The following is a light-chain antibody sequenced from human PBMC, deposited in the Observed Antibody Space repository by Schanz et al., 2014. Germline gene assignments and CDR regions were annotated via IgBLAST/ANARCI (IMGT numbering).Light chain of an antibody. CDR2: GAS. CDR3: QQYGGSPMYT. Sequence: EIVMTQSPATLSVSPGERATLSCRASQSVSSNLAWYQQKPGQAPRLLISGASSRATGIPDRFSGSGSGTDFTLTISRLEPEDFAVYYCQQYGGSPMYTFGQGTKLEIK. V-gene: IGKV3-20*01. CDR1: QSVSSN. J-gene: IGKJ2*01.